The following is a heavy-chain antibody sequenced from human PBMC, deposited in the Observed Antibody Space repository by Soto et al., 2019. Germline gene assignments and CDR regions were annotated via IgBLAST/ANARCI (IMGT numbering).Heavy chain of an antibody. Sequence: QVHLVESGGGMVQPGTSLRLSCAVSGFTFSTYDMHWVRQAPGKGLEWVAVVSYDTAYENYVDSVKGRFTISRDNSKNILYLQMNSLRAEDTAVYYCAKVSISKSSAVTFDSWGRGTLVTVSS. CDR3: AKVSISKSSAVTFDS. CDR2: VSYDTAYE. D-gene: IGHD2-15*01. J-gene: IGHJ4*02. V-gene: IGHV3-30*18. CDR1: GFTFSTYD.